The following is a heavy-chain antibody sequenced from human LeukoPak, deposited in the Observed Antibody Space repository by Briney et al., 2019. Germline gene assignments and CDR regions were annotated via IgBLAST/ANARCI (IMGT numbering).Heavy chain of an antibody. CDR2: ISSSSSYI. J-gene: IGHJ4*02. CDR3: ARTKEGYSYGLPEGDFDY. Sequence: PGGSLRLSCAASGFTFSSYSMNWVRQAPGKGLEWVSSISSSSSYIYYADSVKGRFTISRDNAKNSLYLQMNSLRAEDTAVYYCARTKEGYSYGLPEGDFDYWGQGTLVTVSS. CDR1: GFTFSSYS. D-gene: IGHD5-18*01. V-gene: IGHV3-21*04.